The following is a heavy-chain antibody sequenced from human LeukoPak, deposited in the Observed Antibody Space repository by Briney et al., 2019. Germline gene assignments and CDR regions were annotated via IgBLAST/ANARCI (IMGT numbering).Heavy chain of an antibody. D-gene: IGHD3-3*01. V-gene: IGHV4-34*01. CDR1: GGSFSGYY. Sequence: SETLSLTCAVYGGSFSGYYWSWIRQPPGKGLEWIGEINHSGSTNYNPSLKSRVTMSVDTSKNQFSLKLSSVTAADTAVYYCARGTEKYYDFWSGYYFGTSFDYWGQGTLVTVSS. J-gene: IGHJ4*02. CDR2: INHSGST. CDR3: ARGTEKYYDFWSGYYFGTSFDY.